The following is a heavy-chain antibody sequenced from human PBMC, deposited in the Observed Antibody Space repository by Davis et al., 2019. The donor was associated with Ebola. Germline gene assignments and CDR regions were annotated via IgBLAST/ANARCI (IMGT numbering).Heavy chain of an antibody. D-gene: IGHD3-10*01. Sequence: GESLKISCQDSGNSFSSHWIGWVRQMPGKGLEWMGIIYTGDSDTRYSPSFRSQVTISADKSTKTAYLQWSSLKASDTAMYYCARPYYGSGDYYFDYWGQGTLVTVSS. J-gene: IGHJ4*02. CDR2: IYTGDSDT. V-gene: IGHV5-51*01. CDR1: GNSFSSHW. CDR3: ARPYYGSGDYYFDY.